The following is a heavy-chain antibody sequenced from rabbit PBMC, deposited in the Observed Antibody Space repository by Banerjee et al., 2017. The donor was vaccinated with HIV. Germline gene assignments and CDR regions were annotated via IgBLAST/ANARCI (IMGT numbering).Heavy chain of an antibody. J-gene: IGHJ4*01. D-gene: IGHD1-1*01. CDR2: INTSSGNT. CDR1: GFSFSNGYV. CDR3: ARDGGSGYTFFNL. Sequence: QEQLVESGGGLVQPEGSLTLTCTASGFSFSNGYVMCWVRQAPGKGLEWIACINTSSGNTVYASWVNGRFTISKTSSTTVTLQMTSLTAADTATYFCARDGGSGYTFFNLWGQGTLVTVS. V-gene: IGHV1S45*01.